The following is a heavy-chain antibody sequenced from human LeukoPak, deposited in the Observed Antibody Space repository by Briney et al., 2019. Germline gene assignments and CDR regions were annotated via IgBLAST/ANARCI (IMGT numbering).Heavy chain of an antibody. Sequence: PGGSLTLSCAASGFTLSSYSMNWVRQAPGKELDWVSSINNSSIYIYYADSVKDRFTISIHNPKKSLYLQMNSLSAEDTAMYYCAREEGGKLGIDYYFDYWGQGTLVTVSS. D-gene: IGHD7-27*01. CDR1: GFTLSSYS. J-gene: IGHJ4*02. CDR3: AREEGGKLGIDYYFDY. CDR2: INNSSIYI. V-gene: IGHV3-21*01.